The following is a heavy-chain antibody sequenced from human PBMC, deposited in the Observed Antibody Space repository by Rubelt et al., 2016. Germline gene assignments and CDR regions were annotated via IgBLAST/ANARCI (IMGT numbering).Heavy chain of an antibody. CDR3: AKDLKTSRYSSSWNYYYPMDV. CDR2: INSDGSST. V-gene: IGHV3-74*01. Sequence: VLVWVSRINSDGSSTSYADSVKGRFTISRDNAKNTLSLQMNSLRTEDTAVYYCAKDLKTSRYSSSWNYYYPMDVWGQGTTVTVSS. D-gene: IGHD6-13*01. J-gene: IGHJ6*02.